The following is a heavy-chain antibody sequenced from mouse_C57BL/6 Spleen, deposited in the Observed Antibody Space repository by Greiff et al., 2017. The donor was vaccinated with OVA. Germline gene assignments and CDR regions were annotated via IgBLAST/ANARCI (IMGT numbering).Heavy chain of an antibody. J-gene: IGHJ3*01. Sequence: EVQRVESGGGLVQPGGSLSLSCAASGFTFTDYYMSWVRQPPGKALEWLGFIRNKANGYTTEYSASVKGRFTISRDNSQSILYLQMNALRAEDSATYYCARSLNWESAGFAYWGQGTLVTVSA. V-gene: IGHV7-3*01. CDR1: GFTFTDYY. CDR3: ARSLNWESAGFAY. CDR2: IRNKANGYTT. D-gene: IGHD4-1*02.